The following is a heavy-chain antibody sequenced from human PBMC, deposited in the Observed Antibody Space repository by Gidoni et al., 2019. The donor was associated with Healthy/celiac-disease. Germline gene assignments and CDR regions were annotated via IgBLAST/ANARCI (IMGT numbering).Heavy chain of an antibody. CDR3: AREGTGEAYCGGDCSPLTGFDP. D-gene: IGHD2-21*02. V-gene: IGHV4-31*03. CDR2: IYYSGST. CDR1: GGSISSGGYY. Sequence: QVQLQESGPGLVKPSQTLSLTCTVSGGSISSGGYYWSWIRQHPGKGLEWIGYIYYSGSTYYNPSLKSRVTISVDTSKNQFSLKLSSVTAADTAVYYCAREGTGEAYCGGDCSPLTGFDPWGQGTLVTVSS. J-gene: IGHJ5*02.